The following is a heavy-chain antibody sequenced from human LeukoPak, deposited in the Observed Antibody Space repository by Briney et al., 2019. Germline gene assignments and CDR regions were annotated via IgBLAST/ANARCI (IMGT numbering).Heavy chain of an antibody. J-gene: IGHJ4*02. V-gene: IGHV3-23*01. CDR2: ISGSGGST. CDR1: GFTFSSYA. D-gene: IGHD4-11*01. Sequence: GGSLRLSCAASGFTFSSYAMSWVRQAPGKGLEWVSAISGSGGSTYYADSVKGRFTISRDNSKNTLYLQMNSLRAEDTAVYYCAKDEDLRGSPTARFDYWGQGTLVTVPS. CDR3: AKDEDLRGSPTARFDY.